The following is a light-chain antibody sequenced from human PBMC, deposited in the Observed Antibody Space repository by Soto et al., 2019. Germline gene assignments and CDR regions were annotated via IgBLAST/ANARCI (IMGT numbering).Light chain of an antibody. CDR1: QSIKTW. CDR3: QQYNSYSYT. Sequence: DIQMTQSPSTLSASIGDRVTITCRASQSIKTWLAWYQQKPGEAPKFLIYKASSLETGVPSRFSGSGSGAEFTLTISSLQADDFATYYCQQYNSYSYTFGPGTKVDIK. CDR2: KAS. V-gene: IGKV1-5*03. J-gene: IGKJ3*01.